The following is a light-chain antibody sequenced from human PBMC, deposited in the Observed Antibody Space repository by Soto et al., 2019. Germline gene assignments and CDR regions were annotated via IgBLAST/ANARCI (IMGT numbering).Light chain of an antibody. CDR1: QSVNSN. Sequence: EIVMTQSPATLSVSPGERATLSCRASQSVNSNLVWYQQKPGQAPRLLIYGASTRATGIPGRFSGSGYGTEFPLTISGLQSEDFAVYYCQQYNNWLWTFGQGTKVESK. V-gene: IGKV3-15*01. CDR2: GAS. CDR3: QQYNNWLWT. J-gene: IGKJ1*01.